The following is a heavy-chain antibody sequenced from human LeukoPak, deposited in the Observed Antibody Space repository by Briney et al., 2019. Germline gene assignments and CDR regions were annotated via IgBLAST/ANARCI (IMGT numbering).Heavy chain of an antibody. CDR3: TRDLMDYDVSTGLHHYYMDV. CDR2: IKQDGSEK. Sequence: GASLRLSCAASGFTFSSYWMSWVRQAPGKGLEWVANIKQDGSEKYYVDSVKGRFTISRDNAKNSLYLQMNSLRAEDTAVYYCTRDLMDYDVSTGLHHYYMDVWGQGTTVTVSS. D-gene: IGHD3-9*01. CDR1: GFTFSSYW. V-gene: IGHV3-7*01. J-gene: IGHJ6*02.